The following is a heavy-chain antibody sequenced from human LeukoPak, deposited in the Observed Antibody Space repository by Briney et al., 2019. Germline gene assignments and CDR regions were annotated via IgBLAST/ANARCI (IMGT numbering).Heavy chain of an antibody. D-gene: IGHD5-12*01. CDR2: IYNSGST. J-gene: IGHJ3*02. Sequence: SETLSLACTVSGGSISSYYWSWIRQPPGKGLEWIGYIYNSGSTNYNPSLKSRVTISVDTSKNQFSLKLSSVTAADTAVYYCARRRRGYSGYEDAFDIWGQGTMVTVSS. CDR3: ARRRRGYSGYEDAFDI. V-gene: IGHV4-59*08. CDR1: GGSISSYY.